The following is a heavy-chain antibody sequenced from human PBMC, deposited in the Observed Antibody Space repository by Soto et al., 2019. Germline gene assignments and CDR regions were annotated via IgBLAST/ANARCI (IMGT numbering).Heavy chain of an antibody. CDR3: ARSETLLRYFDWFPEGLTIEY. CDR1: GFTFSSYA. J-gene: IGHJ4*02. D-gene: IGHD3-9*01. Sequence: PGGSLRLSCAASGFTFSSYAIHWVRQAPGKGLEWVAVISYDGSNKYYADSVKGRFTISRDNSKNTLYLQMNSLRAEDTAVYYCARSETLLRYFDWFPEGLTIEYWGQGTLVTVCS. CDR2: ISYDGSNK. V-gene: IGHV3-30-3*01.